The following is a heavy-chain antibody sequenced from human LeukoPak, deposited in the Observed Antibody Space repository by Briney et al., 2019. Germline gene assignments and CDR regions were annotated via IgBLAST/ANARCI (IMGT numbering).Heavy chain of an antibody. Sequence: PSETLSLTCAVYGGSFSGYYWSWIRQPPGKGLEWIGEINHSGSTNYNPSLKSRVTISVDTSKNQFSLKLSSVTAADTAVYYCARDRVMATIGGGNAFDIWGQGTMVTVSS. J-gene: IGHJ3*02. CDR1: GGSFSGYY. CDR2: INHSGST. D-gene: IGHD5-24*01. V-gene: IGHV4-34*01. CDR3: ARDRVMATIGGGNAFDI.